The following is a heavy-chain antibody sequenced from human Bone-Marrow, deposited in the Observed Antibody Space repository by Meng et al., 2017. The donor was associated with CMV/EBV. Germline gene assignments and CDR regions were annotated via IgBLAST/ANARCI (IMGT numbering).Heavy chain of an antibody. D-gene: IGHD2-8*02. CDR2: IDHSGST. CDR1: GGSFSYYY. Sequence: CAVYGGSFSYYYWSWVRPPPGKGLEWFGEIDHSGSTSYNPSLKSRVTISVDTSKNQFSLRMSSVTAADTAAYYCARWGMNTAYFDFWGQGTLVTVSS. V-gene: IGHV4-34*01. J-gene: IGHJ4*02. CDR3: ARWGMNTAYFDF.